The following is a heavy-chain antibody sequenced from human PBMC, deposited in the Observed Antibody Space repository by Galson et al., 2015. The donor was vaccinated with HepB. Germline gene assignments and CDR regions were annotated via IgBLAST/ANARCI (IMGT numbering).Heavy chain of an antibody. CDR3: ARGRVPWNDFSESNNWFDP. CDR2: INTNTGNP. CDR1: GYTFTSYA. Sequence: SVKVSCKASGYTFTSYAMNWVRQAPGQGLEWMGWINTNTGNPTYAQGFTGRFVFSLDTSVSTAYLQISSLKAEDTAVYYCARGRVPWNDFSESNNWFDPWGQGTLVTVSS. V-gene: IGHV7-4-1*02. D-gene: IGHD1-1*01. J-gene: IGHJ5*02.